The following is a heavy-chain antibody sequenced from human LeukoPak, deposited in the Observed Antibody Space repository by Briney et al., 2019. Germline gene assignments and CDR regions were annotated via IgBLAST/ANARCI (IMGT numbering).Heavy chain of an antibody. J-gene: IGHJ4*02. Sequence: GGSLRLSCAASGFTFSSYAMHWVRQAPGKGLEWVAVISYDGSNKYYADSMKGRFTISRDNSKNTLYLQMNSLRAEDTAVYYCAGAYDILTGSHYWGQGTLVTVSS. V-gene: IGHV3-30-3*01. CDR2: ISYDGSNK. CDR3: AGAYDILTGSHY. D-gene: IGHD3-9*01. CDR1: GFTFSSYA.